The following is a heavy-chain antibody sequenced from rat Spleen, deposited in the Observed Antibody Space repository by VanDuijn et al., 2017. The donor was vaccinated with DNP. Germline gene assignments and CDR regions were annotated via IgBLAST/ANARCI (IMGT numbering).Heavy chain of an antibody. CDR1: GFIFNDFW. D-gene: IGHD1-11*01. CDR3: ARPLRGGYLFDY. Sequence: EVKLVESGGGLVQPGRSLKLSCAASGFIFNDFWMGWVRQAPGKGLEWIGEVNKDSSRINYVPSLKEKITISRDNAQNTLYLQMSKLGSEDTAIYYCARPLRGGYLFDYWGQGVMVTVSS. J-gene: IGHJ2*01. V-gene: IGHV4-2*01. CDR2: VNKDSSRI.